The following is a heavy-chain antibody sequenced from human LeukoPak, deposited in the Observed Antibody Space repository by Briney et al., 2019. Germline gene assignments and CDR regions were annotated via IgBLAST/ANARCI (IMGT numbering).Heavy chain of an antibody. CDR3: ARDLYSYGLMLTHLYDY. CDR2: ISYDGSNK. D-gene: IGHD5-18*01. Sequence: GGSLRLSCAASGFTFSSYAMHWVRQAPGKGLEWVAVISYDGSNKYYADSVKGRFTISRDNSKNTLYLQMNSLRAEDTAVYYCARDLYSYGLMLTHLYDYWGQGTLVTVSS. J-gene: IGHJ4*02. V-gene: IGHV3-30-3*01. CDR1: GFTFSSYA.